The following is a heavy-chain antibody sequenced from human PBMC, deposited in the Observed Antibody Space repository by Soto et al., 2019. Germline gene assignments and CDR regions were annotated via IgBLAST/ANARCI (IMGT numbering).Heavy chain of an antibody. J-gene: IGHJ4*02. CDR3: ARMGGAAITDLDY. CDR1: GYTFSSYG. CDR2: ISPYNGLT. V-gene: IGHV1-18*04. D-gene: IGHD3-16*01. Sequence: QVQLVQSGAEVKKPGASVKVSCKASGYTFSSYGISWVRQAPGQGLEWMGWISPYNGLTNYAQKFQVRVVMTTDTSTSTAYMELRSLRTDDTAVSFCARMGGAAITDLDYWGQGTLVIVSS.